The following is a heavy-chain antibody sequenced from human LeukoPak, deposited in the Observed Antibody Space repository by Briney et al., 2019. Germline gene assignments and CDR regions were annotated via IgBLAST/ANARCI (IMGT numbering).Heavy chain of an antibody. CDR3: APRVVGSAPFDY. CDR2: ISGSGGST. V-gene: IGHV3-23*01. D-gene: IGHD2-15*01. CDR1: GFTFSSYT. J-gene: IGHJ4*02. Sequence: PGGSLRLSCAASGFTFSSYTMSWVRQAPGKGLEWVSAISGSGGSTYYADSVKGRFTISRDNSKNTLYLQMNNLRAEDTAVYYCAPRVVGSAPFDYWGQGTLVTVSS.